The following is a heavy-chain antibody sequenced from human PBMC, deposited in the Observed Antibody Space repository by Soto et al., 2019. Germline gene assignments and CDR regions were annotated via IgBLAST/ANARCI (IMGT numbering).Heavy chain of an antibody. CDR1: GFTFSSYG. D-gene: IGHD6-13*01. CDR2: IWSDGSNK. V-gene: IGHV3-33*01. J-gene: IGHJ6*02. CDR3: ARDHRSRTPGV. Sequence: QVQLVESGGGVVQPGRSLRLSCAASGFTFSSYGMHWVRQAPGKGPEWVAVIWSDGSNKDYGDSGRGRFTISRDTSRNTLYLQMDSLRVADTAVHHCARDHRSRTPGVWGQGTTVAVSS.